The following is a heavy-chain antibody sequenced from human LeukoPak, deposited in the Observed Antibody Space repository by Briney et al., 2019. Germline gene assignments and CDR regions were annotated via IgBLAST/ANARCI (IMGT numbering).Heavy chain of an antibody. D-gene: IGHD2-21*02. CDR3: ARDVTYYFDY. Sequence: GGSLRLSCAASGFTFSDCTMNWVRQAPGKGLVWVSRINSDGSSTSYADSVKGRFTISRDNAKNTLYLQMNSLRAEDTAVYYCARDVTYYFDYWGQGTLVTVSS. V-gene: IGHV3-74*01. CDR1: GFTFSDCT. CDR2: INSDGSST. J-gene: IGHJ4*02.